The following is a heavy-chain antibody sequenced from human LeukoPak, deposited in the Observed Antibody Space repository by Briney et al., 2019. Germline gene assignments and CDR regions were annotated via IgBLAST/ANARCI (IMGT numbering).Heavy chain of an antibody. CDR3: AKGGYFDWLFPDY. Sequence: GRSLRLSCAASGFTSSSYGMHWVRQAPGKGLEWVAVISYDGSNKYYADSVKGRFTISRDNSKNTLYLQMNSLRAEDTAVYYCAKGGYFDWLFPDYWGQGTLVTVSS. CDR2: ISYDGSNK. CDR1: GFTSSSYG. V-gene: IGHV3-30*18. D-gene: IGHD3-9*01. J-gene: IGHJ4*02.